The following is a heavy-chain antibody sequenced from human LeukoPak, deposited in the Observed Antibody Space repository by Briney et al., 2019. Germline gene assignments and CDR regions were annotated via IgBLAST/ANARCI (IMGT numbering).Heavy chain of an antibody. D-gene: IGHD3-22*01. Sequence: PGGSLRLSCAASGFTVNNNYMSWVRQAPGKGLEWVSVIYSSDSTYYADSVKGRFTISRDISKNSLYLQMTSLRAEDTAVYYCARDLGYYASSANWGQGTLVTVSS. CDR1: GFTVNNNY. CDR3: ARDLGYYASSAN. J-gene: IGHJ4*02. V-gene: IGHV3-53*01. CDR2: IYSSDST.